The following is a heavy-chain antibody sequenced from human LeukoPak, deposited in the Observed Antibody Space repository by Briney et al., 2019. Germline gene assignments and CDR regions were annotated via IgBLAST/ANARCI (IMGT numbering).Heavy chain of an antibody. Sequence: GGSLRLSCATSGFTFSDYDMHWVRQAPGKGLEWISSISHSNGKSYFADSVKGRFGISRDNANRSLYLEMDSLRPEDTAVYYCARSNGYYYYYMDVWGKGTTVTVSS. CDR3: ARSNGYYYYYMDV. J-gene: IGHJ6*03. V-gene: IGHV3-48*04. CDR1: GFTFSDYD. CDR2: ISHSNGKS.